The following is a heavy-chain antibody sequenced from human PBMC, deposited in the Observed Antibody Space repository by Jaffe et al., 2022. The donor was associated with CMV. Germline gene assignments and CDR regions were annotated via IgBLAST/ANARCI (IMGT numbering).Heavy chain of an antibody. J-gene: IGHJ3*02. V-gene: IGHV3-9*01. D-gene: IGHD1-1*01. CDR3: VKDKGFNWNDRGGFDM. CDR1: GFTFDDYA. CDR2: INWNSGRI. Sequence: EVQLGESGGGLVQPGRSLRLSCAASGFTFDDYAMHWVRQAPGKALEWVAGINWNSGRIGYADSVKGRFTISRDNAKNSLYLQMNSLRPDDTALYYCVKDKGFNWNDRGGFDMWGQGTMVTVS.